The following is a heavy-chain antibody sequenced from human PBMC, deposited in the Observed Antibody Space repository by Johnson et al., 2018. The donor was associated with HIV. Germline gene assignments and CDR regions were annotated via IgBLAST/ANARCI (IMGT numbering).Heavy chain of an antibody. J-gene: IGHJ3*02. Sequence: VQLVETGGGLIQPGGSLRLSCAASGFTVSSNYMSWVCQAPGKGLEWVSVIYNDGTTYYVDSVKGRFTISIDNSKNTLHLQMNSLRGEDTAVYYCAKGRIVGALQSAFDIWGQGTMVTVSS. CDR1: GFTVSSNY. D-gene: IGHD1-26*01. V-gene: IGHV3-53*05. CDR3: AKGRIVGALQSAFDI. CDR2: IYNDGTT.